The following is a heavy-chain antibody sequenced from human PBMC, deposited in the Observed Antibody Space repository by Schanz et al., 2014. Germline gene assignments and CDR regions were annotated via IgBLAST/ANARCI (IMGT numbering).Heavy chain of an antibody. CDR2: INHSANT. J-gene: IGHJ5*01. CDR3: ARSPGDFPGWFDS. Sequence: QVQLQQWGAGLLKPSETLSLTCAVDGGSFSGYYWSWIRQSPDKGLEWIGEINHSANTTYNPSLKSRVTISVDSPKNQFCLMLNSVTAADTAVYYCARSPGDFPGWFDSWGQGTLVNVSS. CDR1: GGSFSGYY. V-gene: IGHV4-34*01. D-gene: IGHD4-17*01.